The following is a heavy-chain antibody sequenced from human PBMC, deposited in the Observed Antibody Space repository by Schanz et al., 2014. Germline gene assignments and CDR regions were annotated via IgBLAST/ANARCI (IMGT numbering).Heavy chain of an antibody. CDR2: IWYDGTDR. J-gene: IGHJ6*02. D-gene: IGHD6-6*01. CDR1: GFTFNNYG. CDR3: AKGSMAARPLLPTDYYFYGTDI. V-gene: IGHV3-33*06. Sequence: QVQLVESGGGVVRPGRSLRLSCAASGFTFNNYGMYWVRQAPGKGLEWGAVIWYDGTDRYYADSVKGRFTISRDNSKNTLYLQMNSLRAEDTAVYYCAKGSMAARPLLPTDYYFYGTDIWGQGTTVTVSS.